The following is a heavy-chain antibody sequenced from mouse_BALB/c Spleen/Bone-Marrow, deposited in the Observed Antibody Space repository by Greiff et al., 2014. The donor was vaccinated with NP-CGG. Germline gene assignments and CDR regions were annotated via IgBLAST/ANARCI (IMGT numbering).Heavy chain of an antibody. CDR1: GFKIKDTY. CDR2: ISPANGNT. J-gene: IGHJ3*01. CDR3: GSTPEEMDY. V-gene: IGHV14-3*02. Sequence: EVQLQQSGAELVKPGASVKLSCTGSGFKIKDTYMHWVKQRPEHGLEWIGRISPANGNTKYDQKFKGKATLTADTSSNTAYLQLDSLTFEYSAGYYCGSTPEEMDYWGQGTLVTVSA.